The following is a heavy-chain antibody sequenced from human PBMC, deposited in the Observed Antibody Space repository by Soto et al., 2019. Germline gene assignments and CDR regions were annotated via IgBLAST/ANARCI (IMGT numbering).Heavy chain of an antibody. D-gene: IGHD2-15*01. J-gene: IGHJ6*02. CDR1: GGTFSSYA. V-gene: IGHV1-69*12. CDR3: ARHSCCSTPNYYYGMDV. CDR2: ITPIFGTA. Sequence: HVQLVQSGAEVTKPGSSVKVSCKASGGTFSSYAISWVRQAPGQGLEWMGGITPIFGTANYAQKFQGRVTITADESTSSAYMELSSLRSEDTAVYYCARHSCCSTPNYYYGMDVWGQGTTVTVSS.